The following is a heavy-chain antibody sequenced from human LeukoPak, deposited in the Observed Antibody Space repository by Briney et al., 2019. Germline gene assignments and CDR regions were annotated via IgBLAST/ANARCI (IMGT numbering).Heavy chain of an antibody. V-gene: IGHV3-48*04. CDR2: ISSSGTTK. J-gene: IGHJ4*02. D-gene: IGHD3-22*01. Sequence: GGSLRLSCAASGFTFSSYSMTWIRQAPGKGLEWVSYISSSGTTKYYADSVKGRFTISRDNAKNSLYLQMNSLRAEDTAVYYCATLGFSSGYYYYFDHWGQGTLVTVSS. CDR3: ATLGFSSGYYYYFDH. CDR1: GFTFSSYS.